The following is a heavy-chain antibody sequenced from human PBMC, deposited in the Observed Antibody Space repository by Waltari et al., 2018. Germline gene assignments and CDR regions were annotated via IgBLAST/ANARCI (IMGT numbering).Heavy chain of an antibody. CDR1: GDSLTSDISS. V-gene: IGHV4-39*01. Sequence: QLQLQESGPGLVTPSETLSLTCTVSGDSLTSDISSWGWIRQPPGKGLEWIATISYRGATYYSPSLKSRVTISIDTSKNQFSLKVTSVTAADTAVYYCARQGYCGGDCYSDTWGQGTLVTVSP. J-gene: IGHJ5*02. CDR3: ARQGYCGGDCYSDT. CDR2: ISYRGAT. D-gene: IGHD2-21*01.